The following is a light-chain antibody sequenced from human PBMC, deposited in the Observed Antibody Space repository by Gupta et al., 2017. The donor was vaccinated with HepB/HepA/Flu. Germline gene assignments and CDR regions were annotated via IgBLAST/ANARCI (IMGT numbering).Light chain of an antibody. CDR2: DAF. CDR3: QQRSNWLT. CDR1: QSVSSY. J-gene: IGKJ4*01. V-gene: IGKV3-11*01. Sequence: EIVLTQSPATLSLSPGERATLSCRASQSVSSYLAWYQQKPGQAPRLLIYDAFNRATGIPDRFSGSGSGTDFTLTSSSREPEDFAVYYWQQRSNWLTFGGGTKVDIK.